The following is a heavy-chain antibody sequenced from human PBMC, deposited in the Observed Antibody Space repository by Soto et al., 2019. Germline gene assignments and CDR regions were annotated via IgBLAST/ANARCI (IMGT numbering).Heavy chain of an antibody. CDR1: GGSISSYY. CDR3: ATHSARIPNDAFDI. D-gene: IGHD5-18*01. Sequence: QVQLQESGPGLVKPSETLSLTCTVSGGSISSYYWSWIRQPAGKGLEWIGRIYTSGSTNYNPSLKRRFRMSVDTSKTQFSLKLSSVTAADTAVYYCATHSARIPNDAFDIWGQGTMVTVSS. V-gene: IGHV4-4*07. J-gene: IGHJ3*02. CDR2: IYTSGST.